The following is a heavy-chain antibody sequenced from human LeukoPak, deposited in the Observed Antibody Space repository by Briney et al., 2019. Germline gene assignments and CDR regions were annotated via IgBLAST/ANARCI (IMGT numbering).Heavy chain of an antibody. CDR2: ISSSSSYI. J-gene: IGHJ6*03. CDR1: GFTFSSYS. Sequence: GSLRLSCAASGFTFSSYSMNWVRQAPGKGLEWVSSISSSSSYIYYADSVKGRFTISRDNAKNSLYLQMNSLRAEDTAVYYCASPGSSPNHYYYYMDVWGKGTTVTVSS. CDR3: ASPGSSPNHYYYYMDV. D-gene: IGHD6-6*01. V-gene: IGHV3-21*01.